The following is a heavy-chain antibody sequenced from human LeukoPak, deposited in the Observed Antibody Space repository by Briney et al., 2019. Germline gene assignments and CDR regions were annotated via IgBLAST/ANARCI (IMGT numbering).Heavy chain of an antibody. CDR2: ISGGGGST. V-gene: IGHV3-23*01. Sequence: GGSLRLSGAASGFTFSNFAMSWVRQAPGKGLEWVSAISGGGGSTYYADSVKGRFTISTDNSKNTLYLQINSLRAEDTAVYYCAKRNLHPRGPAYWGQGTLVTVSS. CDR3: AKRNLHPRGPAY. J-gene: IGHJ4*02. CDR1: GFTFSNFA. D-gene: IGHD6-25*01.